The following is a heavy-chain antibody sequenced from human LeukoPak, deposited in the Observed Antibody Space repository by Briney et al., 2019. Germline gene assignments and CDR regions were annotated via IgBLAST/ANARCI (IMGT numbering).Heavy chain of an antibody. CDR3: ARLWGERHPDY. CDR2: IYPGDSDT. Sequence: GESLKISCKTSGYSFTNYWIGWVRQMPGKGLEWIGIIYPGDSDTRYSPSFQGQVTISADKSISTAYLQWSSLKASDIAMYYCARLWGERHPDYWGQGTPVTVSS. CDR1: GYSFTNYW. J-gene: IGHJ4*02. D-gene: IGHD3-16*01. V-gene: IGHV5-51*01.